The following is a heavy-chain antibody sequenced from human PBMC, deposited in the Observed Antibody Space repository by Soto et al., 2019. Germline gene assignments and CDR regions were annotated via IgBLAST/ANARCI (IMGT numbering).Heavy chain of an antibody. CDR1: GGSISSYY. CDR3: ARADYDSSGYYFGEFDY. V-gene: IGHV4-59*01. J-gene: IGHJ4*02. D-gene: IGHD3-22*01. CDR2: IYYSGST. Sequence: PSETLSLTCTVSGGSISSYYWSWIRQPPGKGLEWIGYIYYSGSTNYNPSLKSRVTISVDTSKNQFSLKLSSVTAADTAVYYCARADYDSSGYYFGEFDYWGQGTLVTSPQ.